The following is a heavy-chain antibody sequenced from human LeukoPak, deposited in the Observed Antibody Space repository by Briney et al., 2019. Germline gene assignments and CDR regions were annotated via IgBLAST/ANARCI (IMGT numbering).Heavy chain of an antibody. Sequence: GASVKVSCKASGYTFTGYYMHWVRQAPGQGLEWMGWINPNSGGTNYAQKFQGRVTMTRDTSISTAYMELSRLRSDDTAVYYCARDVHNCSGGSCYYYGMDVWGQGTPVTVSS. V-gene: IGHV1-2*02. CDR2: INPNSGGT. CDR1: GYTFTGYY. D-gene: IGHD2-15*01. CDR3: ARDVHNCSGGSCYYYGMDV. J-gene: IGHJ6*02.